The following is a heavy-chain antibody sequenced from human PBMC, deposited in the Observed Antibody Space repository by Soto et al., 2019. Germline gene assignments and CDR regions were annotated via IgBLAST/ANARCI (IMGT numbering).Heavy chain of an antibody. J-gene: IGHJ6*02. CDR3: ARDPSYYGMDV. CDR1: CYTFTSYA. Sequence: ASVKVSCKSCCYTFTSYAMHWFRQAPGQRLEWMGWINAGNGNTKYSQKFQGRVTITRDTSASTAYMELSSLRSEDTAVYYCARDPSYYGMDVWGQGTTVTVSS. CDR2: INAGNGNT. V-gene: IGHV1-3*01.